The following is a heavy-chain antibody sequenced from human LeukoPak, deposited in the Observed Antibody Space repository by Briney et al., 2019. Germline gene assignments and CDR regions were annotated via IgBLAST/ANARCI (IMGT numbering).Heavy chain of an antibody. Sequence: PGGSLRLSCAASGFGVSGYYMSWVRQAPGKGLEWVSVIYSDGSTFYADSVKGRFTISRHNSKNTLDLQMNSLRPDDTAVYYCARAVGEGWVDYWGQGTLVTVSS. V-gene: IGHV3-53*04. CDR2: IYSDGST. CDR1: GFGVSGYY. CDR3: ARAVGEGWVDY. J-gene: IGHJ4*02. D-gene: IGHD3-16*01.